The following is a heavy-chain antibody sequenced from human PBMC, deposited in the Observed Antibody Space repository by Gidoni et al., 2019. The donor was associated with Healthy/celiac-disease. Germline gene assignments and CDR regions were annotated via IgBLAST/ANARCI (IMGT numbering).Heavy chain of an antibody. CDR2: IYYRGST. D-gene: IGHD6-19*01. Sequence: QLQLQESGPGLVKPSETLSLSCTVSGVSVNSSSYYWGWIRQPPGKGLEWIGGIYYRGSTYYNPSLKSRVTISVDTSKNQFSLKLSSVTAADTAVYYCAGGRDNSGWYPFDYWGQGILVIVSS. J-gene: IGHJ4*02. CDR1: GVSVNSSSYY. CDR3: AGGRDNSGWYPFDY. V-gene: IGHV4-39*01.